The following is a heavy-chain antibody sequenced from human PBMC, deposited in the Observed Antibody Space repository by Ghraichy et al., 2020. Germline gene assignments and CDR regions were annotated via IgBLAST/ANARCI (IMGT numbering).Heavy chain of an antibody. CDR2: TSYDGSNQ. V-gene: IGHV3-30-3*01. Sequence: GVSLRLSCAASGFTFSNYAMHWVRQAPGKGLEWVAVTSYDGSNQYYADSVKGRFTISRDNSNNTLCLQMNSLRAEDTGVYYCARDRITWNNYFYGMDVWGQGTTVTVSS. CDR1: GFTFSNYA. D-gene: IGHD1-1*01. J-gene: IGHJ6*02. CDR3: ARDRITWNNYFYGMDV.